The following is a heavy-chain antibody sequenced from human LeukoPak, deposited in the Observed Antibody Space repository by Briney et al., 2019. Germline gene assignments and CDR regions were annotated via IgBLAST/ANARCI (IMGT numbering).Heavy chain of an antibody. Sequence: GGSLRLSCAAPGFTFSDYYMSWIRQAPGKGLEWVSYISSSGSTIYYADSVKGRFTISRDNAKNSLYLQMNSLRAEDTAVYYCAIELGYYSGGSCYPTDYWGQGTPVTVSS. CDR2: ISSSGSTI. D-gene: IGHD2-15*01. V-gene: IGHV3-11*04. CDR3: AIELGYYSGGSCYPTDY. J-gene: IGHJ4*02. CDR1: GFTFSDYY.